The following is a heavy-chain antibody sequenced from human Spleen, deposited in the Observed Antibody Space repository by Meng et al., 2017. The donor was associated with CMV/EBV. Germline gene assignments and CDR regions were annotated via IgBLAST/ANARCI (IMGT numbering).Heavy chain of an antibody. CDR2: IYYSGLT. Sequence: GSLRLSCTVSGGSIGSNRYYWGWIRQPPGKGLEWIGSIYYSGLTYYNPSLKSRVTISMDTSKNQFSLRLSSVTAADTAVYYCARDQSGTSMEFDSWGQGTLVTVSS. J-gene: IGHJ4*02. CDR1: GGSIGSNRYY. V-gene: IGHV4-39*07. CDR3: ARDQSGTSMEFDS. D-gene: IGHD5-18*01.